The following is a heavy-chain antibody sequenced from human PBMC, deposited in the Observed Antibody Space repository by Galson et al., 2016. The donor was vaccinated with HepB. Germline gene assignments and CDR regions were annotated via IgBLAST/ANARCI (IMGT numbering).Heavy chain of an antibody. Sequence: ETLYLTCAVSGDSVTSNNWWSWVRQSPGQGLEWIGEIYHTGTTNDNPSLTSRVTISVDKSKNQTSLRLNSVTAADTAFYYCAGGALGSSSYFYSWGQGTLVIVSS. V-gene: IGHV4-4*02. CDR1: GDSVTSNNW. CDR2: IYHTGTT. J-gene: IGHJ4*02. CDR3: AGGALGSSSYFYS. D-gene: IGHD6-13*01.